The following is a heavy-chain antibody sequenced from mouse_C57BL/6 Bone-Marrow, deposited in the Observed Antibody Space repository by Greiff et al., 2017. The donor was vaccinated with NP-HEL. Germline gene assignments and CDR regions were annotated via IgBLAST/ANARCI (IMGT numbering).Heavy chain of an antibody. J-gene: IGHJ2*01. D-gene: IGHD3-2*02. Sequence: VKLQESGAELVKPGASVKMSCKASGYTFTSYWITWVKQRPGQGLEWIGDIYPGSGSTNYNEKFKSKATLTVDTSSSTAYMQLSSLTSEDSAVYYCARSETAQATYYFDYWGQGTTLTVSS. CDR1: GYTFTSYW. CDR3: ARSETAQATYYFDY. V-gene: IGHV1-55*01. CDR2: IYPGSGST.